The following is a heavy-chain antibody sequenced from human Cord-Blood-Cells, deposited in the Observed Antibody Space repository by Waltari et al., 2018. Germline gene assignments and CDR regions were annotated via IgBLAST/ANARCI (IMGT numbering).Heavy chain of an antibody. J-gene: IGHJ6*02. Sequence: QVQLQESGPGLMKPSETLSLTCTVSGGSVSSGSYYWSWIRQPPGKGLEWIGYIYYSGSTNYNPSLKSRVTISVDTSKNQFSLKLSSVTAADTAVYYCARGATTLGYYYYGMDVWGQGTTVTVSS. CDR1: GGSVSSGSYY. CDR2: IYYSGST. D-gene: IGHD1-26*01. CDR3: ARGATTLGYYYYGMDV. V-gene: IGHV4-61*01.